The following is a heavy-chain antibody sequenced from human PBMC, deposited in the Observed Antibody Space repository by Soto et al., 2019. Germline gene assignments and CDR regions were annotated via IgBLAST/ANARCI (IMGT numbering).Heavy chain of an antibody. V-gene: IGHV3-23*01. J-gene: IGHJ4*02. Sequence: VGFLRFSCATSGFIFSSYAMILVRQAPGKWLECVSALSGSGGSTYYADSVEGRITISRDNSRNTLYLQMNSLRAEDTAVYYCAKQGGWSLFLFDNWGQGYLVTVSS. D-gene: IGHD6-19*01. CDR1: GFIFSSYA. CDR2: LSGSGGST. CDR3: AKQGGWSLFLFDN.